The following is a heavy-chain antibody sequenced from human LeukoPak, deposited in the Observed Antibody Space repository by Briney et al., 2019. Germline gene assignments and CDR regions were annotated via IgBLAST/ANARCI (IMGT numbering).Heavy chain of an antibody. J-gene: IGHJ4*02. V-gene: IGHV3-23*01. Sequence: PGGSLRLSCAASGITFSSYAMSWVRQAPGKGLEWVSEIGGSGGSIYYADPVKGRFTIFRDNSKNTLYLQMNSLRAEDTAVYYCAKDLGYVWGSYRALWGQGTLVTVSS. CDR1: GITFSSYA. CDR2: IGGSGGSI. CDR3: AKDLGYVWGSYRAL. D-gene: IGHD3-16*02.